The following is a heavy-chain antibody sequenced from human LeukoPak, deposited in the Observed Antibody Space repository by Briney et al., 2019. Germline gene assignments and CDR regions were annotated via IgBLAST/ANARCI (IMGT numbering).Heavy chain of an antibody. CDR3: AKSGSSVFWS. V-gene: IGHV3-7*03. CDR1: GFTFTNHW. CDR2: IKEDGSEK. Sequence: GGSLRLSCAASGFTFTNHWMSWVRQAPGKGLEWVANIKEDGSEKYYVGSVKGRFTVSRDNVKNSLFLQMNSLRVDDTAVYYCAKSGSSVFWSWGQGTLVTLSS. J-gene: IGHJ5*02. D-gene: IGHD3-3*02.